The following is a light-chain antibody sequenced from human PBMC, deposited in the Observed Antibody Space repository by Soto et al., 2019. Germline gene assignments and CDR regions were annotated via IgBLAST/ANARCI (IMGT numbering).Light chain of an antibody. J-gene: IGLJ1*01. V-gene: IGLV2-14*01. CDR2: EVS. CDR1: NSDVGLYDF. CDR3: ISYTSDDVRYV. Sequence: QSVLTQPASVSGTPGQSITISCTGSNSDVGLYDFVSWYQHHPGRAPKLSVSEVSHRPSGISNRFSGSKSGNTASLTISGLQSADEADYYCISYTSDDVRYVFGTGPKVTVL.